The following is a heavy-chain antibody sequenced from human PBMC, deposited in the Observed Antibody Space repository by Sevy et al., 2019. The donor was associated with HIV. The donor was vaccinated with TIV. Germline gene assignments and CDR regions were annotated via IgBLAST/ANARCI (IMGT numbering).Heavy chain of an antibody. CDR2: ISAYNGNT. J-gene: IGHJ4*02. V-gene: IGHV1-18*01. CDR3: ARVDPLEGDCSSTSCYNFDY. Sequence: ASVKVSCKASGYTFTSYGISWVRQAPGQGLEWMGWISAYNGNTNYAQKLQGRVTMTTDTSTSTAYMELRSLRSDDTAVYYCARVDPLEGDCSSTSCYNFDYWGQGTLVTVSS. D-gene: IGHD2-2*01. CDR1: GYTFTSYG.